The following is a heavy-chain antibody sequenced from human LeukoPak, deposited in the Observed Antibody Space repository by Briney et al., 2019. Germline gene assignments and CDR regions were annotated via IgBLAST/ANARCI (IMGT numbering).Heavy chain of an antibody. V-gene: IGHV4-39*07. CDR2: IYYSGST. J-gene: IGHJ4*02. Sequence: PSETLSLTCTVSGGSISSYYWSWIRQPPGKGLEWIGSIYYSGSTYYNPSLKSRVTISVDTSKNQFSLKLSSVTAADTAVYYCASQGYSSGWYADYWGQGTLVTVSS. D-gene: IGHD6-19*01. CDR1: GGSISSYY. CDR3: ASQGYSSGWYADY.